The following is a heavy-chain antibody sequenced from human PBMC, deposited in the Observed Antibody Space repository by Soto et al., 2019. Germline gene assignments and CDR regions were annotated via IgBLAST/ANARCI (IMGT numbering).Heavy chain of an antibody. CDR3: ARANIVGTADY. Sequence: WETLTLSCAAYGLTFSSYCLNWIRQTPGKGLEWVSSISSSSYIYYADSVKGRFTISRDNAKNSLYLKMNSLRAEDTAVYYCARANIVGTADYWGQGTLVTVSS. CDR1: GLTFSSYC. J-gene: IGHJ4*02. D-gene: IGHD2-21*01. CDR2: ISSSSYI. V-gene: IGHV3-21*01.